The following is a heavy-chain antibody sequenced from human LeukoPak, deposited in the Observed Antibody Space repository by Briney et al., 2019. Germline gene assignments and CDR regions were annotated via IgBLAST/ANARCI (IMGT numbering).Heavy chain of an antibody. CDR1: GGIFSRYP. CDR3: AREPHTLVAAAGLAIQYFQH. J-gene: IGHJ1*01. Sequence: SVQVSFQACGGIFSRYPISWVRQAPAQGVAWMGSIIPILGIANYAQKFQGRVTITADKSTSTAYMELSSLRSEDTAVYYCAREPHTLVAAAGLAIQYFQHWDQGTLVTVSS. CDR2: IIPILGIA. D-gene: IGHD6-13*01. V-gene: IGHV1-69*04.